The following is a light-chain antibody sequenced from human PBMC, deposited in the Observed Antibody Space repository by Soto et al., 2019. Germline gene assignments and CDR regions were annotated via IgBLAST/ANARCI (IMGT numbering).Light chain of an antibody. CDR2: DVS. J-gene: IGLJ1*01. CDR3: SSYTSSSSYV. V-gene: IGLV2-14*01. Sequence: QSVLTQPASLSGSPGQSIALSCPGTSKAFGAYNSVSWYQQYPGKAPKLMIHDVSNRPSGVSNRFSGSKSGSTASLTISGLQAEDEADYYCSSYTSSSSYVFGSGTKVTVL. CDR1: SKAFGAYNS.